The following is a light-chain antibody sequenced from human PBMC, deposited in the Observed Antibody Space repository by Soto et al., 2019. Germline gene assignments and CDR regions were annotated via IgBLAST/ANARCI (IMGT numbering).Light chain of an antibody. J-gene: IGLJ1*01. CDR3: SSYAGSSNV. CDR2: RND. V-gene: IGLV1-47*01. CDR1: SSNIGSNY. Sequence: VLTQPPSASGTPGQRVTISCSGSSSNIGSNYVYWYQQLPGTAPKLLIYRNDQRPSGVPDRFSGSKSGNTASLTVSGLQAEDEADYYCSSYAGSSNVFGTGTKVTVL.